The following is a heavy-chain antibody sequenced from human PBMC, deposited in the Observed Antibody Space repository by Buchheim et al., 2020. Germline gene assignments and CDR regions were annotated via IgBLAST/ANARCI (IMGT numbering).Heavy chain of an antibody. CDR1: GFTFSSYS. CDR2: ISSSSSTI. V-gene: IGHV3-48*01. D-gene: IGHD6-6*01. CDR3: ARDRGRGSSSSRMDFQH. J-gene: IGHJ1*01. Sequence: EVQLVESGGGLVQPGGSLRLSCAASGFTFSSYSMNWVRQAPGKGLEWVSYISSSSSTIYYADSVKGRFPIPRDNAKNSLYLQMNSLRAEDTAVYYCARDRGRGSSSSRMDFQHWGQGTL.